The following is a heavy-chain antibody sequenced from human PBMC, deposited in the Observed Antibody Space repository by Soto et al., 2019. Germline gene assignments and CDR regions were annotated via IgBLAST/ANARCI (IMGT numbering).Heavy chain of an antibody. CDR1: GGSISSGGYY. CDR3: ARVGISSSDAFDI. CDR2: IYNSGST. Sequence: SETLSLTCTVSGGSISSGGYYWSWIRQHPGKGLEWIGYIYNSGSTYYNPSLKSRVTISVDTSTNQFSLKLSSVTAADTAMYYCARVGISSSDAFDIWGHGTMVTVSS. J-gene: IGHJ3*02. D-gene: IGHD6-6*01. V-gene: IGHV4-31*03.